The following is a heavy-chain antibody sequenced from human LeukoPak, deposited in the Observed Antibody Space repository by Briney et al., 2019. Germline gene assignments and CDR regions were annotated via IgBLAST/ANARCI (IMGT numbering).Heavy chain of an antibody. CDR2: ISTGGYTM. CDR3: AGGLDIAVAGPGGYFDY. Sequence: TGGSLRLSCAASGFSFSDHHMNWLRQAPGQGPEGVAYISTGGYTMHFADSVRGRFTISRDNGKKSVYLQMNSLTAEDTAVYYCAGGLDIAVAGPGGYFDYWGQGTLVTVSS. V-gene: IGHV3-11*01. D-gene: IGHD6-19*01. J-gene: IGHJ4*02. CDR1: GFSFSDHH.